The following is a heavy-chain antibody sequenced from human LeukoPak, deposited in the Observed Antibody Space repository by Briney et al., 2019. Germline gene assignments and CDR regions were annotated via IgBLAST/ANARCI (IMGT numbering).Heavy chain of an antibody. V-gene: IGHV4-4*07. Sequence: SETLSLTCTVSGGSMINYYWSWVRQPAGKGLEWIGRIFSSGSTDYNPSLKSRVTMSVDTSKNQFSLKLTSMTAADTAVYYCARRKVLPTAVDAFDIWGHGTMVTVSS. D-gene: IGHD2-2*01. J-gene: IGHJ3*02. CDR1: GGSMINYY. CDR3: ARRKVLPTAVDAFDI. CDR2: IFSSGST.